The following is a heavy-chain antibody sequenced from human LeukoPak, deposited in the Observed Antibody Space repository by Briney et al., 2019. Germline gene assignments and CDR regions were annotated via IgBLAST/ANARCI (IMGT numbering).Heavy chain of an antibody. J-gene: IGHJ4*02. D-gene: IGHD5-12*01. CDR3: AAARGATIELLDY. Sequence: SVKVSCKASGFTFTRSAVQWVRQARGQGLEWIGWIVVSSGNTNYAQKFQERVTITRDMSTSTAYMELSSLRSEDTAVYYCAAARGATIELLDYWGQGTLVTVSS. CDR2: IVVSSGNT. CDR1: GFTFTRSA. V-gene: IGHV1-58*01.